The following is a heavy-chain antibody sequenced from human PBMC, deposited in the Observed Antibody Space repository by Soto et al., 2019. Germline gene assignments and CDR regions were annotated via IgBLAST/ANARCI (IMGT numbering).Heavy chain of an antibody. CDR3: AKSIEGGPMDV. D-gene: IGHD1-26*01. J-gene: IGHJ6*02. CDR2: IYPGDHET. Sequence: PGESLKISCQSSGYTFSNFWIGWVRQLPGKGLEWMGIIYPGDHETRYSPSFHGKVTISADRSISTAHLQWTRLKASDTAIYYCAKSIEGGPMDVWGQGTTVTVSS. CDR1: GYTFSNFW. V-gene: IGHV5-51*01.